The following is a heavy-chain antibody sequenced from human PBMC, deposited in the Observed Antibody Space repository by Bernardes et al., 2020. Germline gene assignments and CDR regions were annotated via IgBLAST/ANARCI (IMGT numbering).Heavy chain of an antibody. V-gene: IGHV3-7*03. Sequence: GSLRLALAASGFSWSDFLITWVRQAPGKGLEWMTSIQKDGVEKYYVDSVKGRFTISRDNAKKSVYLQMNSLRVEDTAVYYCARVRKGGFFDIWGQGTKVTAS. D-gene: IGHD3-16*01. CDR2: IQKDGVEK. CDR1: GFSWSDFL. CDR3: ARVRKGGFFDI. J-gene: IGHJ3*02.